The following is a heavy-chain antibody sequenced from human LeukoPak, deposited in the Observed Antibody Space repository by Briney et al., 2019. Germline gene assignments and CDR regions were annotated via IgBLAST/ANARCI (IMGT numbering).Heavy chain of an antibody. Sequence: GGSLRLSCAASGFTSNTCALTWVRPGLGEGLEWVADISARVNNTYFADSFKGRFTISRDNSKNTPFLEMNSLRAEDTAIYFCIKDHKSGRFFDYWGQGTLVAVSA. CDR3: IKDHKSGRFFDY. CDR1: GFTSNTCA. J-gene: IGHJ4*02. D-gene: IGHD3-16*01. V-gene: IGHV3-23*01. CDR2: ISARVNNT.